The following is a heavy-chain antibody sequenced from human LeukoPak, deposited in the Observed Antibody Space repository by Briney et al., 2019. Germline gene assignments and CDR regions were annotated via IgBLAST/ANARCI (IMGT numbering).Heavy chain of an antibody. CDR2: ISANSLHI. D-gene: IGHD3-10*01. Sequence: GGSLRLSCGASGFTFSDQCMNWVRQAPAKGLEWVSSISANSLHIFYADSVKGRFTISRDNAKNSLYLQMNNLRVEDTAVYYCFGSDSQFDCWGQGTLVTVSS. CDR1: GFTFSDQC. J-gene: IGHJ4*02. CDR3: FGSDSQFDC. V-gene: IGHV3-21*01.